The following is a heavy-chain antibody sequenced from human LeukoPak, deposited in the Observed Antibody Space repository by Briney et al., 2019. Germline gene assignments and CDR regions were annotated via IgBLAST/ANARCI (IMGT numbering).Heavy chain of an antibody. Sequence: GSLRLSCSASGFTFSSYSIRWVRQAPEKGLEWVSAISGSGGSTYYADSVKGRFTISRDNSKNTLYLQMNSLRAEDTAVYYCAKVKVAVAGSALDYWGQGTLVTVSS. V-gene: IGHV3-23*01. CDR1: GFTFSSYS. CDR2: ISGSGGST. CDR3: AKVKVAVAGSALDY. D-gene: IGHD6-19*01. J-gene: IGHJ4*02.